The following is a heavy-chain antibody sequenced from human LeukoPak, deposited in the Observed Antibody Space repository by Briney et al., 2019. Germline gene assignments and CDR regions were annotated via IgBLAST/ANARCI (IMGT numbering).Heavy chain of an antibody. D-gene: IGHD1-26*01. V-gene: IGHV4-34*01. CDR1: GGSFSGYY. J-gene: IGHJ3*02. Sequence: SETLSLTCAVYGGSFSGYYWSWVRQPPGKGLEWIGEINHSGSTNYNPSLKSRVTISVDTSKNQFSLKLTSVIAADTAVYYCARHQEENSGTYYRAFDIWGQGTMVTVSS. CDR3: ARHQEENSGTYYRAFDI. CDR2: INHSGST.